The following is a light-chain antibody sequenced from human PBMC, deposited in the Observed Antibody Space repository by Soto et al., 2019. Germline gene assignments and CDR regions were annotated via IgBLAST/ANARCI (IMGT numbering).Light chain of an antibody. Sequence: QSVLTQSPSASASLGASVKLTCTLSSGHSSYAIAWHQQQPEKGPRHLMKLNSDGSHSKGDGIPDRFSGSSSGAERYLTISSLQSEDEADYYCQTWGTGIQVFGGGTKLTVL. V-gene: IGLV4-69*01. J-gene: IGLJ2*01. CDR1: SGHSSYA. CDR3: QTWGTGIQV. CDR2: LNSDGSH.